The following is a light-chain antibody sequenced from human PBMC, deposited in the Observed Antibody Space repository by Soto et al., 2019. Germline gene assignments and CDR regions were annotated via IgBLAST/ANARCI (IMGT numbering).Light chain of an antibody. CDR1: SSDVGGYNY. V-gene: IGLV2-14*01. CDR3: SSYTSSSTYA. CDR2: DVS. Sequence: QSLLTQPASVSGSPGQSITISCTGTSSDVGGYNYVSWYQQHPGKAPKLMIYDVSNRPSGVSNRFSGSKSGNTASLTISGLQAEDEADYYCSSYTSSSTYAFGTGTKVTVL. J-gene: IGLJ1*01.